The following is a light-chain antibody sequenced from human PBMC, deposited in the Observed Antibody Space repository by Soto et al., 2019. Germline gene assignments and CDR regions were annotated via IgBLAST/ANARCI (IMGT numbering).Light chain of an antibody. CDR2: DAS. CDR1: QSVSSY. Sequence: EIVLTQSPGTLSLSPGERATLSCRASQSVSSYLAWYQQKPGQAPRLLIYDASNRATGIPARFSGSGSGTDFTLTISSLEPEDFAVYYCQQRGNWPTFGQGTKVDI. J-gene: IGKJ1*01. V-gene: IGKV3-11*01. CDR3: QQRGNWPT.